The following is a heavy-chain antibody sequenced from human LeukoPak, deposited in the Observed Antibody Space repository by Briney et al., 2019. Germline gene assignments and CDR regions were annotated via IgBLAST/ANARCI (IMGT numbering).Heavy chain of an antibody. CDR3: ARGVDIVVVPAAILLVSSYYYYYMDV. V-gene: IGHV3-7*01. CDR1: GFTFSSYW. J-gene: IGHJ6*03. D-gene: IGHD2-2*02. Sequence: GGSLRLSCAASGFTFSSYWMSWVRQAPGKGLEWVANIKQDGSEKYYVDSVKGRFTISRDNAKNSLYLQMNSLRAEDTAVYYCARGVDIVVVPAAILLVSSYYYYYMDVWGKGTTVTVSS. CDR2: IKQDGSEK.